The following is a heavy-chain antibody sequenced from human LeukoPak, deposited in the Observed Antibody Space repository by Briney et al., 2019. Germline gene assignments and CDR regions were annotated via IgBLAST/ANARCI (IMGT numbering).Heavy chain of an antibody. CDR2: ISYSGST. V-gene: IGHV4-59*01. J-gene: IGHJ4*02. D-gene: IGHD3-22*01. Sequence: SETLSLTCTVSGGSISSYYWSWIRQPPGKGLEWIGYISYSGSTNYNPSLKSRVTISVDTSKNQFYLKLSSVTAADTAVYYCARSSSAHYYDSSGYLPSHFDCWGLGTLVTVSS. CDR3: ARSSSAHYYDSSGYLPSHFDC. CDR1: GGSISSYY.